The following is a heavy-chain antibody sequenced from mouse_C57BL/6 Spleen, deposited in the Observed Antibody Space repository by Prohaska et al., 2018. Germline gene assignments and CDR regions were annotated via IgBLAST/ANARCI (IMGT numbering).Heavy chain of an antibody. D-gene: IGHD2-2*01. V-gene: IGHV4-1*01. CDR3: ARLGYYGYFAV. J-gene: IGHJ1*03. CDR1: GIDFSRYW. Sequence: EVKLLQSGGGLVQPGGSLKLSCAASGIDFSRYWMGWVRRAPGKGLEWIGEINPDSRTINYAPSLKDKFIISRDNAKNTVYLQMSKVRSEDTALYYCARLGYYGYFAVLGTGTTVTVSS. CDR2: INPDSRTI.